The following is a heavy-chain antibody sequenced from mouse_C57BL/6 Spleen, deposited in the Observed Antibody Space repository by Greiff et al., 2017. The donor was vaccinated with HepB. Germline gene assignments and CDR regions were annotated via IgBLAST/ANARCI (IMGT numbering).Heavy chain of an antibody. Sequence: VQLQQPGAELVRPGSSVKLSCKASGYTFTSYWMDWVKQRPGQGLEWIGNIYPSDSETHYNQKFKDKATLTVDKSSSTAYMQLSSLTSEDSAVYYCARSVYYGYDDGVYAMDYWGQGTSVTVSS. J-gene: IGHJ4*01. D-gene: IGHD2-2*01. CDR3: ARSVYYGYDDGVYAMDY. CDR2: IYPSDSET. CDR1: GYTFTSYW. V-gene: IGHV1-61*01.